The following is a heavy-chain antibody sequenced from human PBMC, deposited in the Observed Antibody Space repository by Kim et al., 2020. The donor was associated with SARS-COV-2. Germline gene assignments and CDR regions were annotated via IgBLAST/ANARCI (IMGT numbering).Heavy chain of an antibody. D-gene: IGHD2-21*01. Sequence: SVKVSCKASGFTLSSSTLQWVRQARGQHLEWIGGIVAASGKTYYAQKLQERVTISGDVSTNTAYLDLTGLTSEDAAVYYCAAGLHSDGRGFDSWGQGTLVTVSS. V-gene: IGHV1-58*01. CDR2: IVAASGKT. CDR1: GFTLSSST. J-gene: IGHJ4*02. CDR3: AAGLHSDGRGFDS.